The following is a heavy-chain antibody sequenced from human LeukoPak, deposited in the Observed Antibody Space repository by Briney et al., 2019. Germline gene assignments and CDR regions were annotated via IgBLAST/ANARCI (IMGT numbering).Heavy chain of an antibody. V-gene: IGHV3-23*01. CDR1: GFTFSSYA. CDR2: VSPSGGRT. J-gene: IGHJ4*02. D-gene: IGHD2-2*01. Sequence: GGSLRLSCGASGFTFSSYAMSWVRQTPGGGLEWVAGVSPSGGRTIYADSVEGRFTISRDNSNDTVYLQLSSLRAEDSALYYCAKVRGVYCSSPACYYYDAWGQGTPVTVSA. CDR3: AKVRGVYCSSPACYYYDA.